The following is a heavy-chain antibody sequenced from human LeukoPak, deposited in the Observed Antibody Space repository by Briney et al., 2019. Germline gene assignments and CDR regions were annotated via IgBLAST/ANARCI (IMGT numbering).Heavy chain of an antibody. CDR1: GYTFTSYD. CDR3: ARGPNYDFWSGYYTLYY. V-gene: IGHV1-8*01. D-gene: IGHD3-3*01. J-gene: IGHJ4*02. CDR2: MNPNSGNT. Sequence: EASVKVSCKASGYTFTSYDINWVRQATGQGLELMGCMNPNSGNTGYAQKFQGRVTMTRNTSISTAYMELSSLRSEDTAVYYCARGPNYDFWSGYYTLYYWGQGTLVTVSS.